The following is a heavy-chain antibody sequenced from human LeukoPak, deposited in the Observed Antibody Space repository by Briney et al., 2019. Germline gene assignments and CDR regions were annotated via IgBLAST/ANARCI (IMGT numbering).Heavy chain of an antibody. CDR3: TSPAFLGKSPYGLDV. CDR2: IKSKTDGETT. D-gene: IGHD3-3*02. J-gene: IGHJ6*02. Sequence: PGGSLRLSCAAPGFTLSSVWKCWVRQAPRKGLGWVGRIKSKTDGETTHYAAHVEARFIISRDESKNMLFLQVNRLKTEDTAVYFCTSPAFLGKSPYGLDVWGQGTTVTVS. CDR1: GFTLSSVW. V-gene: IGHV3-15*01.